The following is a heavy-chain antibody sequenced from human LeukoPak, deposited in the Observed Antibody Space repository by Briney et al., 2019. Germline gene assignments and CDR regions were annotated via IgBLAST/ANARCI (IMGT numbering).Heavy chain of an antibody. J-gene: IGHJ4*02. V-gene: IGHV4-59*08. CDR1: GGSISSYY. D-gene: IGHD3-10*01. CDR2: IYYSGST. Sequence: KPSETLSLTCTVSGGSISSYYWSWIRQPPGKGLEWIGYIYYSGSTNYNPSLKSRVTISVDTSKNQFSLKLSSVTAADTAVYYCARGLAWFGELSPYYFDYWGQGTLVTVPS. CDR3: ARGLAWFGELSPYYFDY.